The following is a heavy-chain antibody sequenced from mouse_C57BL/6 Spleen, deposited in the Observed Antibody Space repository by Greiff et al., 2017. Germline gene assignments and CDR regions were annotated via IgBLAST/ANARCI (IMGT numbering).Heavy chain of an antibody. Sequence: QVQLQQSGAELVRPGSSVKLSCKASGYTFTSYWMHWVKQRPIQGLEWIGNIDPSDSETHYNQKFKDKATLTVDKSASTAYMQLSILTSEDSAVYYCARRYYGSTYWYFDVWGTGTTVTVSS. V-gene: IGHV1-52*01. CDR1: GYTFTSYW. D-gene: IGHD1-1*01. J-gene: IGHJ1*03. CDR3: ARRYYGSTYWYFDV. CDR2: IDPSDSET.